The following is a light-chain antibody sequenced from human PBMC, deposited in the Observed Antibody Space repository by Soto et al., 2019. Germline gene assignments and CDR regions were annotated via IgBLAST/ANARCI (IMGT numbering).Light chain of an antibody. V-gene: IGKV2-28*01. J-gene: IGKJ2*02. CDR1: QSLLHSNGYNY. CDR3: MQALQTPRT. CDR2: WGS. Sequence: DIVMTQSLLSLPVTPGEPASISCRSSQSLLHSNGYNYLDWYLQKPGQSPQLLIYWGSNRASGVPDRFSGSGSGTDFTLKISRVEAEDVGVYYCMQALQTPRTFGRGTKLEIK.